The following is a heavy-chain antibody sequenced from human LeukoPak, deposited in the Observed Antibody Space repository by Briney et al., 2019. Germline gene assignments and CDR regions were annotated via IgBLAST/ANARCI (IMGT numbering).Heavy chain of an antibody. V-gene: IGHV3-74*01. CDR3: ARGYRGAVPDPEGDS. CDR1: GFTFSNYW. D-gene: IGHD6-19*01. CDR2: INSDGSDR. J-gene: IGHJ4*02. Sequence: GGSLRLSCAASGFTFSNYWMHWVRQAPGKGLVWVSRINSDGSDRSHADSVKGRFTTSRDNAKNTLYLQMNSLRVEDTAVYYCARGYRGAVPDPEGDSWGQGTLVTVSS.